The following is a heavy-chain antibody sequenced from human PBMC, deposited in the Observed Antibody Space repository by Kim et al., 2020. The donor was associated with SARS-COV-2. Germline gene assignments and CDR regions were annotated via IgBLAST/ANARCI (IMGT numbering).Heavy chain of an antibody. J-gene: IGHJ5*02. D-gene: IGHD3-3*02. V-gene: IGHV4-30-2*01. CDR3: ARGRRIFGVNTKFDP. Sequence: SETLSLTCAVSGGSISSGGYSWSWIRQPPGKGLEWIGYIYHSGSTYYNPSLKSRVTISVDRSKNQFSLKLSSVTAADTAVYYCARGRRIFGVNTKFDPWGQGTLVTVSS. CDR1: GGSISSGGYS. CDR2: IYHSGST.